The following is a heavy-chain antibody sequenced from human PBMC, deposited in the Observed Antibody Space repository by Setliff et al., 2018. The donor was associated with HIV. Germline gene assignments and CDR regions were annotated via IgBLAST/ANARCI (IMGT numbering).Heavy chain of an antibody. Sequence: HPGGSLRLSCAASGFTFSSYWMNWVRQAPGKGLEWISFIGGHGSIIHYADSVKGRFTISRDNAKNSVYLQVHSLRAEDTAVYFCAAVPWGHSSLIIDHWGQGTPVTVSS. CDR3: AAVPWGHSSLIIDH. CDR1: GFTFSSYW. CDR2: IGGHGSII. D-gene: IGHD3-16*01. J-gene: IGHJ4*02. V-gene: IGHV3-48*03.